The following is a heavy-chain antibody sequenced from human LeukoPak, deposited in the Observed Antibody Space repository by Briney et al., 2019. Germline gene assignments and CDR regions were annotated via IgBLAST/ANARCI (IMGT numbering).Heavy chain of an antibody. Sequence: GGSLRLSCAASGFTFSRYGMHWVRQAPGKGLECVAFIRYDGSNKYYADSVKGRFTISRENSKNTLYLQMNSLRAEDTAVYYCAREDSSSWSPNTDAFDIWGQGTMVTVSS. V-gene: IGHV3-30*02. CDR1: GFTFSRYG. CDR2: IRYDGSNK. D-gene: IGHD6-13*01. J-gene: IGHJ3*02. CDR3: AREDSSSWSPNTDAFDI.